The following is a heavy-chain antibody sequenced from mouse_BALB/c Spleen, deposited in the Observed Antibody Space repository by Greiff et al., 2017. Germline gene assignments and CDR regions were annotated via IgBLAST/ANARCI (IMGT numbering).Heavy chain of an antibody. CDR2: IWSGGST. Sequence: VKLQESGPGLVQPSQSLSITCTVSGFSLTSYGVHWVRQSPGKGLEWLGVIWSGGSTDYNAAFISRLSISKDNSKSQVFFKMNSLQANDTAIYYCAAYGSSYVDYAMDYWGQGTSVTVSS. V-gene: IGHV2-2*02. D-gene: IGHD1-1*01. CDR1: GFSLTSYG. CDR3: AAYGSSYVDYAMDY. J-gene: IGHJ4*01.